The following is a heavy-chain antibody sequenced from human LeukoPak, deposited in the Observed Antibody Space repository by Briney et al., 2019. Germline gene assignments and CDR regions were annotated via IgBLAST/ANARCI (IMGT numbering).Heavy chain of an antibody. V-gene: IGHV3-21*01. CDR1: GFTFSSYS. CDR2: ISSSSSYI. CDR3: ARASRSLEIQLWFEVKRYYFDY. Sequence: GGSLRLSCAASGFTFSSYSMNWVRQAPGKGLEWVSSISSSSSYIYYADSVKGRFTISGDNAKNSLYLQMNSLRAEDTAVYYCARASRSLEIQLWFEVKRYYFDYWGQGTLVTVSS. D-gene: IGHD5-18*01. J-gene: IGHJ4*02.